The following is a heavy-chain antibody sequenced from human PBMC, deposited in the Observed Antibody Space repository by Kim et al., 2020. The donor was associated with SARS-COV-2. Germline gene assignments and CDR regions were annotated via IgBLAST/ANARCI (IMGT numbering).Heavy chain of an antibody. CDR1: GFTFSSYA. J-gene: IGHJ5*02. V-gene: IGHV3-23*01. D-gene: IGHD3-10*01. Sequence: GGSLRLSCAASGFTFSSYAMSWVRQAPGKGLEWVSAISGSGGSTYYADSVKGRFTISRDNSKNTLYLQMNSLRAEDTAVYYCAKDREYYYGSGGLRNWFDPWGQGTLVTVSS. CDR2: ISGSGGST. CDR3: AKDREYYYGSGGLRNWFDP.